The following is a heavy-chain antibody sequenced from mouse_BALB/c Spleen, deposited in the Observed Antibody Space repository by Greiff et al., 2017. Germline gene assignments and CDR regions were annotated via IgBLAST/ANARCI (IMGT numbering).Heavy chain of an antibody. J-gene: IGHJ2*01. D-gene: IGHD1-1*01. V-gene: IGHV5-6-3*01. CDR3: AREGTTVVAPFDY. Sequence: EVQLVESGGGLVQPGGSLKLSCAASGFTFSSYGMSWVRQTSDKRLELVATINSNGGSTYYPDSVKGRFTISRDNAKNTLYLQMSSLKSEDTAMYYCAREGTTVVAPFDYWGQGTTLTVSS. CDR1: GFTFSSYG. CDR2: INSNGGST.